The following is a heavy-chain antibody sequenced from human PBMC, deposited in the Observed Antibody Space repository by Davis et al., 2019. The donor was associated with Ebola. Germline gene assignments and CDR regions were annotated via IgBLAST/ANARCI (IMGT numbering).Heavy chain of an antibody. CDR2: IYPGDSDT. CDR1: GYSFTSYW. D-gene: IGHD4/OR15-4a*01. V-gene: IGHV5-51*01. J-gene: IGHJ3*02. Sequence: PGGSLRLSCKGSGYSFTSYWIGWVRQMPGKGLEWMGIIYPGDSDTRYSPSFQGQVTISADKSISTAYLQWSSLKASDTAMYYCARPYGARGYGAFDIWGQGTMVTISS. CDR3: ARPYGARGYGAFDI.